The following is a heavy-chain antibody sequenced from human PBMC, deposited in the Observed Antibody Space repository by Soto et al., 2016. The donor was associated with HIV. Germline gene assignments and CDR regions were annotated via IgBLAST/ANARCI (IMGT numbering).Heavy chain of an antibody. CDR3: AVASSGYYVFLELVIMMSFNV. Sequence: HVQLQESGAGLVKPSETLSLNCSVSGYSISSGYYWGWIRQTPGKGLEWVGSTIYYSGNTYYNPSLKTRVTISVDTSKNQFSLKLRSVTAADTAIYYCAVASSGYYVFLELVIMMSFNVWAKEQWSLSL. D-gene: IGHD3-3*01. CDR2: IYYSGNT. CDR1: GYSISSGYY. J-gene: IGHJ3*01. V-gene: IGHV4-38-2*01.